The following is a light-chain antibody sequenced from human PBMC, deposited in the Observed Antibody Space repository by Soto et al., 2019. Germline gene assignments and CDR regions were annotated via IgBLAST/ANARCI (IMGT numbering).Light chain of an antibody. J-gene: IGKJ1*01. CDR2: AAS. V-gene: IGKV1-27*01. CDR3: QKYNSAPPT. CDR1: QGISTY. Sequence: DIQMTQSPSSLSASVGDRVTITCRASQGISTYLAWYQQKPVKVPKLLLYAASTLQSAVPSRCSGSGSATDFTLTISTLQPADVATDYCQKYNSAPPTFGQGTKVESK.